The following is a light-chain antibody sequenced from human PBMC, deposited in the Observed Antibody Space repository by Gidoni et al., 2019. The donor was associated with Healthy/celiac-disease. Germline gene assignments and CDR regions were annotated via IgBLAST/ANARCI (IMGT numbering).Light chain of an antibody. J-gene: IGKJ1*01. V-gene: IGKV1-5*03. Sequence: DIQMTQSPSTLYASVGDRVTITGRASQSISSWLAWYQQKPGKAPKLLIYNASSLESGVPSRFSGSGSGTEFTLTISSLQPDDFATYYCQQYNSYSETFGQGTKVEIK. CDR1: QSISSW. CDR2: NAS. CDR3: QQYNSYSET.